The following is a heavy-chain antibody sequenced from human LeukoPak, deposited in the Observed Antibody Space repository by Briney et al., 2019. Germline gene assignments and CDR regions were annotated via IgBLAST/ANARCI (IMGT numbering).Heavy chain of an antibody. V-gene: IGHV3-74*01. CDR2: INSDGSST. CDR3: ARRSAAKDAFDI. J-gene: IGHJ3*02. CDR1: GFTFSSYW. Sequence: GGSLRLSCAASGFTFSSYWMHWVRQAPGEGLVWVSRINSDGSSTSYADSVKGRFTISRDNAKNTLYLQMNSLRAEDTAVYYCARRSAAKDAFDIWGQGTMVTVSP. D-gene: IGHD6-25*01.